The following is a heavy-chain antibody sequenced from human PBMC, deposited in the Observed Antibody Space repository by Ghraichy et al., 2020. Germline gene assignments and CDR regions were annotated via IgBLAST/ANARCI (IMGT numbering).Heavy chain of an antibody. V-gene: IGHV4-4*02. Sequence: SETLSLTCAVSGGSISSNNWWSWLRPPPGKGLEWIGEIYHAGYINYNPSLKSRVTLSLDKSKNQLSLRLSSVTAADTAVYFCARHGEYYMDVWGKGTTVTVSS. CDR1: GGSISSNNW. CDR3: ARHGEYYMDV. J-gene: IGHJ6*03. D-gene: IGHD3-3*01. CDR2: IYHAGYI.